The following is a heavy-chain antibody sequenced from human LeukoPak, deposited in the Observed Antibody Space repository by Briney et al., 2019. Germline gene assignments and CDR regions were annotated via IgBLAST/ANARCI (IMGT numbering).Heavy chain of an antibody. Sequence: ASVKVSCKASGGTFSSYAISWVRQAPGQGLEWMGGIIPIFGTANYAQKFQGRVTITADESTSTAYMELSSLRSEDMAVYYCARGARRITIFGVVIGGPNFDYWGQGTLVTVSS. CDR2: IIPIFGTA. V-gene: IGHV1-69*13. D-gene: IGHD3-3*01. CDR1: GGTFSSYA. CDR3: ARGARRITIFGVVIGGPNFDY. J-gene: IGHJ4*02.